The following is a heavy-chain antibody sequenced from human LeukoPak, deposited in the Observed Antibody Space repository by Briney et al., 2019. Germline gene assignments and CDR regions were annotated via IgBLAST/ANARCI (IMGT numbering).Heavy chain of an antibody. V-gene: IGHV3-15*01. CDR3: AWDGTIYYDMAV. CDR1: GFKFSDAW. D-gene: IGHD1-26*01. J-gene: IGHJ6*02. CDR2: MKSKGAGGTT. Sequence: PGGSLRLSCEASGFKFSDAWMNWVRQAPGKGLEWVGRMKSKGAGGTTDYAAPVKGRFTISRDDSKNTLFLQMSSLQAEDTAVYYRAWDGTIYYDMAVWGQGTTVTVS.